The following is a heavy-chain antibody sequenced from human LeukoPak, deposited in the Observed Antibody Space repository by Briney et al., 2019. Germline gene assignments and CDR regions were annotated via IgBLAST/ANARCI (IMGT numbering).Heavy chain of an antibody. V-gene: IGHV1-69*05. CDR2: IIPIFGTA. CDR3: AREGDMTRRYYDSSGYPANYYYYCMDV. Sequence: SVKVSCKASGGTFSSYAISWVRQAPGQGLGWMGGIIPIFGTANYAQKFQGRVTITTDESTSTAYMELSSLRSGDTAVYYCAREGDMTRRYYDSSGYPANYYYYCMDVWGKGTTVTVSS. D-gene: IGHD3-22*01. CDR1: GGTFSSYA. J-gene: IGHJ6*03.